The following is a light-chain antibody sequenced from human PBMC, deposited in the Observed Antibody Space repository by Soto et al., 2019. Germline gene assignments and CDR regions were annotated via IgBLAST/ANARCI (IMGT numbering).Light chain of an antibody. CDR3: QQYNSSPYT. J-gene: IGKJ2*01. Sequence: DIQMTQYPSTLSASVGDRVTITCRASHSIHRWLAWYQQKPGKAPKLLIYKASGLESGVPLRFSGSGSGTEFTLTISSLQPDDSATYHCQQYNSSPYTFGQGTKLEIK. CDR1: HSIHRW. V-gene: IGKV1-5*03. CDR2: KAS.